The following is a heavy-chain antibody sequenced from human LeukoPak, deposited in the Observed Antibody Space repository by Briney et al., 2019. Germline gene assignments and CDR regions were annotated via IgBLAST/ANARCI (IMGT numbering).Heavy chain of an antibody. V-gene: IGHV1-18*04. CDR2: ISAYNGNT. CDR1: GYTFASYG. D-gene: IGHD3-16*02. CDR3: ARGSGNYVWGSYRIFDY. Sequence: GASVNVSRMASGYTFASYGISWVRQAPGHGLEWMGWISAYNGNTNYVQKLQGRVTMTTDTSTSTAYMELRSLRSDDTAVYYCARGSGNYVWGSYRIFDYWGQGTLVTVSS. J-gene: IGHJ4*02.